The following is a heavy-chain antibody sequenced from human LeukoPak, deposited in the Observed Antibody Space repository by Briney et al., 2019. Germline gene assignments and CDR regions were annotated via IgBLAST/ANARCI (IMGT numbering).Heavy chain of an antibody. CDR1: GFTFSSYS. V-gene: IGHV3-21*01. CDR3: ARDFVRRRQWLVSYYYYYGMDV. CDR2: ISSSSSYI. D-gene: IGHD6-19*01. J-gene: IGHJ6*02. Sequence: GGSLRLSCAASGFTFSSYSMNWVRQAPGKGLEWVSSISSSSSYIYYADSVKGRFTISRDNAKNSLYLQMNSLGAEDTAVYYCARDFVRRRQWLVSYYYYYGMDVWGQGTTVTVSS.